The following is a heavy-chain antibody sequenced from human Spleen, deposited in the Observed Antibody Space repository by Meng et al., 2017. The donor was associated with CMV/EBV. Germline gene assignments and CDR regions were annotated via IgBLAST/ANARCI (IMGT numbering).Heavy chain of an antibody. CDR1: GFTFSDDY. V-gene: IGHV3-11*01. CDR3: ARVESSGWPVDY. J-gene: IGHJ4*02. D-gene: IGHD6-19*01. CDR2: ISSSGSTK. Sequence: GGSLRLSCAASGFTFSDDYMSWIRQAPGKGLEWVSYISSSGSTKYYAGSVKGRFTISRDNAKNSLYLQMNSLRAEDTAVYYCARVESSGWPVDYWGQGTLVTVSS.